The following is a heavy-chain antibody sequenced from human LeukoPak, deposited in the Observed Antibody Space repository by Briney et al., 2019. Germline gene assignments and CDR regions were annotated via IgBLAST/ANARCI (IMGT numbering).Heavy chain of an antibody. J-gene: IGHJ6*02. Sequence: GGSLRLSCAASRFTFSDYYMSWIRQAPGKGLEWVSYISSSGSTIYYADSVKGRFTISRDNAKNSLYLQMNSVRAEDTAVYYCARDPHYYYYGLDVWGQGTTVTVSS. V-gene: IGHV3-11*01. CDR1: RFTFSDYY. CDR3: ARDPHYYYYGLDV. CDR2: ISSSGSTI.